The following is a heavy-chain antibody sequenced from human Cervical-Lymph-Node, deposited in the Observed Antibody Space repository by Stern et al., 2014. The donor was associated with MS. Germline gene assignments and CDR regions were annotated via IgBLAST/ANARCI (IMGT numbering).Heavy chain of an antibody. V-gene: IGHV4-34*01. CDR1: GGSFSGYY. CDR3: ARGRIAAARSTDYYYYYGMDV. Sequence: QVQLQQWGAGLLKPSETLSLTCAVYGGSFSGYYWSWIRQPPGKGLEWIGEINHSGSTNYNPSLKSRVTISVDTSKNQFSLKLSSGTAADTAVYYCARGRIAAARSTDYYYYYGMDVWGQGTTVTVSS. CDR2: INHSGST. J-gene: IGHJ6*02. D-gene: IGHD6-13*01.